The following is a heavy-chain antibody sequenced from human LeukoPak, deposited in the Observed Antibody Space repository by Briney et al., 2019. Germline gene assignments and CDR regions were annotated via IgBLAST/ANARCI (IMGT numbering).Heavy chain of an antibody. V-gene: IGHV4-39*01. D-gene: IGHD3-9*01. J-gene: IGHJ4*02. CDR1: GGSINISTYY. CDR2: IYYSGST. Sequence: SETLSLTCTVSGGSINISTYYWGWIRQPPGKGLEWIGSIYYSGSTYYNPSLKSRVTISVDTSKNQFSLKLSSVTAADTAVYYCARHGLRYFDWRSGVDYWGQGTLVTVSS. CDR3: ARHGLRYFDWRSGVDY.